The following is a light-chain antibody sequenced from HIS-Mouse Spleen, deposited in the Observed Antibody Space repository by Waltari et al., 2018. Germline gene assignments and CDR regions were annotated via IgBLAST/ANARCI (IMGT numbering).Light chain of an antibody. CDR2: KAS. J-gene: IGKJ3*01. CDR3: QQYYSYRFT. Sequence: DIQMTQSPSTLSASVGDRVTITCRASQSISSWLAWYQQKPGKAPKLLIYKASSLESGVPSRFSGSGSGTEFTLTISSLQPDDFATYYCQQYYSYRFTFGPGTKVDIK. CDR1: QSISSW. V-gene: IGKV1-5*03.